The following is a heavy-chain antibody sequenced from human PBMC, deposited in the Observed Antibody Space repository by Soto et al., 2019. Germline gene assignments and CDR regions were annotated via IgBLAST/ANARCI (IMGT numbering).Heavy chain of an antibody. V-gene: IGHV4-30-2*01. CDR3: ARVERTLSTPFAYGMDV. J-gene: IGHJ6*02. CDR1: GGSINSGGYS. D-gene: IGHD2-2*01. CDR2: IYHTGNT. Sequence: QLRLQESGSGLVKPSQTLSLTCTVSGGSINSGGYSWIWIRQPPGKGLEWIGYIYHTGNTFYNPSLQSRVPISVHQSKNQFSLSLGSVTAADTAMYYCARVERTLSTPFAYGMDVWGQGTTVTVSS.